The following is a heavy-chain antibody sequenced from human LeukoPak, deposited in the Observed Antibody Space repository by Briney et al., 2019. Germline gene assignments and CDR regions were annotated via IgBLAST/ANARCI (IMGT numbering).Heavy chain of an antibody. CDR3: ARRAVREAAFWYYGMDV. CDR2: INHSGST. J-gene: IGHJ6*02. Sequence: ASETLSLTCAVYGGSFSGYYWSWLRQPPGKGLEWIGEINHSGSTNYNPSLKSRVTISVDTSKNQFSLKLSSVTAADTAVYYCARRAVREAAFWYYGMDVWGQGTTVTVSS. CDR1: GGSFSGYY. D-gene: IGHD3-10*01. V-gene: IGHV4-34*01.